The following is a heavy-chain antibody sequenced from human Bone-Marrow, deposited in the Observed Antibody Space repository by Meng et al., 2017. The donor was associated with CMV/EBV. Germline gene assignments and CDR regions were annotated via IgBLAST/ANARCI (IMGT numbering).Heavy chain of an antibody. J-gene: IGHJ5*02. CDR2: ISYDGSNK. CDR1: GFTFSSYA. Sequence: GESLKIPCAASGFTFSSYAMHWVRQAPGKGPEWVATISYDGSNKHHADSVKGRITISRDNSKNTLYLQINSLTTEDTAVYYCARDRVEARGNWLDPWGQGTLVTVSS. D-gene: IGHD2-21*01. CDR3: ARDRVEARGNWLDP. V-gene: IGHV3-30*04.